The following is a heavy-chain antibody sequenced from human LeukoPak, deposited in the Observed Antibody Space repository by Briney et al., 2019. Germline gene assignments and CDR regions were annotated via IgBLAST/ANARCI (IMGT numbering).Heavy chain of an antibody. Sequence: GGSLRLSCAASGFTFSSYTMKWVRQAPGKGLEWVSHITSSGYDIYLADSVKGRFTISRDNSKNTMFLQMNSLRAEDTAVYHCARDRSGYANDAFDFWGQGTMVTVSS. D-gene: IGHD3-3*01. CDR3: ARDRSGYANDAFDF. J-gene: IGHJ3*01. V-gene: IGHV3-21*01. CDR2: ITSSGYDI. CDR1: GFTFSSYT.